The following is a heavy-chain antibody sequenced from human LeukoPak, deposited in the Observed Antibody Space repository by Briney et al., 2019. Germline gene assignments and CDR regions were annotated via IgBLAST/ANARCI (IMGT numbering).Heavy chain of an antibody. CDR2: ISGNSTTI. Sequence: GGSLRLSCAASGFTFSRYSMNWVRQAPGKGLEWISYISGNSTTIYYADSVKGRFTISRDNSKNTLYLQMNSLGAEDTAVYYCAKGPLIEVAGTTWDYWGQGTLVTVSS. D-gene: IGHD6-19*01. CDR3: AKGPLIEVAGTTWDY. CDR1: GFTFSRYS. V-gene: IGHV3-48*01. J-gene: IGHJ4*02.